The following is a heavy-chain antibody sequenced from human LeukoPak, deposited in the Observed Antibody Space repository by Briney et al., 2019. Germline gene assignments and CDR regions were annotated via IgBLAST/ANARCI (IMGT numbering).Heavy chain of an antibody. Sequence: GGSLRLSCAASGFTFRSYAMSWVRQAPGKGLEWVSAISGSGGSTYYADSVKGRFTISRDNSKNTLYLQMNSLRAEDTAVYYCAKDMVRGVIIGWFDPWGQGTLVTVSS. CDR3: AKDMVRGVIIGWFDP. CDR1: GFTFRSYA. J-gene: IGHJ5*02. CDR2: ISGSGGST. D-gene: IGHD3-10*01. V-gene: IGHV3-23*01.